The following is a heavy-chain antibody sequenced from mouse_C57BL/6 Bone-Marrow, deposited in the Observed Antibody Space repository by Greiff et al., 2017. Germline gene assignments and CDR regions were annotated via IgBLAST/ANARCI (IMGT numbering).Heavy chain of an antibody. CDR3: TTRITTVVAPVDY. D-gene: IGHD1-1*01. V-gene: IGHV14-4*01. CDR1: GFNIKDDY. J-gene: IGHJ2*01. CDR2: IDPENGDT. Sequence: VQLQQSGAELVRPGASVKLSCTASGFNIKDDYMHWVKQRPEQGLEWIGWIDPENGDTEYASKFQGKVTITADTSSNTAYLQLSSLTAEDTAVYYCTTRITTVVAPVDYWGQGTTLTVSS.